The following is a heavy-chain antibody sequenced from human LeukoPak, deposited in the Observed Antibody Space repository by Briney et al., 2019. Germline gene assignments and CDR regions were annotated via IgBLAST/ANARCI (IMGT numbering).Heavy chain of an antibody. D-gene: IGHD6-19*01. CDR3: AKSGHNSAWYEND. Sequence: GGSLRLSCVASGFTFSSYVMNWVRRAPGKGLEWISYISGDSTFTNYADSVKGRFTISRDNAKNSLYLQMNSLRAEDTAVYYCAKSGHNSAWYENDWGQGALVTVSS. CDR2: ISGDSTFT. V-gene: IGHV3-21*05. CDR1: GFTFSSYV. J-gene: IGHJ4*02.